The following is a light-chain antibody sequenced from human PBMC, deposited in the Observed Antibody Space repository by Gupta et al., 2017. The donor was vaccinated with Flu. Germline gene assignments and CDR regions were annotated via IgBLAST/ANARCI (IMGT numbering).Light chain of an antibody. Sequence: LSSPALSLADRVSITTCAHHTTGTYLNWYQQKPGRAPKVVIYAASSLQTGVPSRFSGSGSGTDFTLTISTLQPEDFATYYCQQSYAIPLTFGPGTTVEIK. CDR1: HTTGTY. CDR2: AAS. J-gene: IGKJ1*01. CDR3: QQSYAIPLT. V-gene: IGKV1-39*01.